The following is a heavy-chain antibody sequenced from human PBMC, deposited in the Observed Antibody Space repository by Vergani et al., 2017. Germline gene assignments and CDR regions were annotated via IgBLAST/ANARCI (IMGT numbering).Heavy chain of an antibody. J-gene: IGHJ6*03. D-gene: IGHD3-10*01. CDR1: GFTVSSIY. CDR2: IYSGGST. CDR3: ARGIGYYYGSGSYYGGYYYYMDV. V-gene: IGHV3-53*04. Sequence: EVQLVESGGGLVQPGGSLRLSCAASGFTVSSIYMSWVRQAPGKGLEWVSVIYSGGSTYYADSVKGRFTISRHNSKNTLYLQMNRLRAEDTAVYYCARGIGYYYGSGSYYGGYYYYMDVWGKGTTVTVSS.